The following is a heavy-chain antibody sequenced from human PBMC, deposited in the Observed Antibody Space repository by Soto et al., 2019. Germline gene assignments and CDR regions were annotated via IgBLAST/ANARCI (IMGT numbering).Heavy chain of an antibody. CDR3: ARVYSIAVAGTIGY. D-gene: IGHD6-19*01. J-gene: IGHJ4*02. Sequence: GASVKVSCKASGYTFTSYDINWVRQATGQGLEWMGWMNPNSGNTGYAQKFQGRVTMTRNTSISTAYMELSSLRSEDTAVYYCARVYSIAVAGTIGYWGQGTLVTVSS. CDR1: GYTFTSYD. V-gene: IGHV1-8*01. CDR2: MNPNSGNT.